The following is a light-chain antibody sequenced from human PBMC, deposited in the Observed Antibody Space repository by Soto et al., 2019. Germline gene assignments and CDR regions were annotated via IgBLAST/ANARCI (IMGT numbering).Light chain of an antibody. V-gene: IGLV1-47*01. CDR3: AAWDDSLSGLGTDV. CDR1: SSNIGSNY. CDR2: RNN. J-gene: IGLJ1*01. Sequence: QSVLTQPPSASGTPGQRVTISCSGSSSNIGSNYVYWYQQLPGTAPKLLIYRNNQRPSGVPDRFSGSKSGTSASLAISGLRSEDEADYYCAAWDDSLSGLGTDVFGTGTKLTVL.